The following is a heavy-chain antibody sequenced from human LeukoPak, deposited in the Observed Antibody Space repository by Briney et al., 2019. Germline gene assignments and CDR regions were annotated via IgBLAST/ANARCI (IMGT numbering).Heavy chain of an antibody. CDR1: GFNVSSKY. Sequence: GSLRLFCGASGFNVSSKYMSWVRQAPGKGLEWVSVIYNGGSANYADSVKGRFTISRDNSKNKVYLQMNSLRVEDTAVYYCAREASYSGSWWYFDHWGQGTLVTVSS. D-gene: IGHD6-13*01. CDR2: IYNGGSA. V-gene: IGHV3-66*01. CDR3: AREASYSGSWWYFDH. J-gene: IGHJ4*02.